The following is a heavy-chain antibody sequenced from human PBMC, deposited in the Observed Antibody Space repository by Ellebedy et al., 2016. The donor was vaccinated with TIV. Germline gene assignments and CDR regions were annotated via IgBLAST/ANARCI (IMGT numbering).Heavy chain of an antibody. J-gene: IGHJ4*02. V-gene: IGHV3-15*01. Sequence: PGGSLRLSCAASGFTFSNAWMNWVRQAPGKGLEWVGSIKRKTGGGAADYAAPVKGIFTISRDDSKNTLYLQMNSLKTEDTAGYFRTTVYRYNDHSVWGQGTLVTVSS. CDR1: GFTFSNAW. CDR3: TTVYRYNDHSV. CDR2: IKRKTGGGAA. D-gene: IGHD1-1*01.